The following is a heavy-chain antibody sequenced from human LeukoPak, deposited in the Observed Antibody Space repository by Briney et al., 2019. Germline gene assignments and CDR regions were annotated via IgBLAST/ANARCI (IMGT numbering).Heavy chain of an antibody. CDR1: GGSISSYY. D-gene: IGHD6-13*01. J-gene: IGHJ4*02. V-gene: IGHV4-4*07. Sequence: SETLSLTCTVSGGSISSYYWSWIRQPAGKGLEWIGRIYTSGSTNYNPSLKSRVTMSVDTSKNQFSLKLSSVTAADTAVYYCARGGYSSSWYGCFDYWGQGTLVTVSS. CDR3: ARGGYSSSWYGCFDY. CDR2: IYTSGST.